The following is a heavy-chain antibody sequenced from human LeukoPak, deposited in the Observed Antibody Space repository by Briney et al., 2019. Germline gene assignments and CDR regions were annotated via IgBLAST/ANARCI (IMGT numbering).Heavy chain of an antibody. J-gene: IGHJ3*02. D-gene: IGHD5-24*01. CDR3: AKRDRTDAFDI. V-gene: IGHV3-30-3*02. CDR2: ISYDGSNK. Sequence: PGGSLGLSCAASGFTFSSYAMHWVRQAPGKGLEWVAVISYDGSNKYYADSVKGRFTISRDNSKNTLYLQMNSLRAEDTAVYYCAKRDRTDAFDIWGQGTMVTVSS. CDR1: GFTFSSYA.